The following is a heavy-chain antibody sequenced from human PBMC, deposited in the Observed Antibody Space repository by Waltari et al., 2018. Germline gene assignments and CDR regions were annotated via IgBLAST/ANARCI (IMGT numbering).Heavy chain of an antibody. CDR3: ATVIPPNLWSFRSSSLGWFDP. CDR1: GYSFTSYW. V-gene: IGHV5-51*03. CDR2: IYPGNPHT. D-gene: IGHD6-13*01. Sequence: EVQLVQSGAEVKKPGESLKISCKGSGYSFTSYWIGWVRQMPGKGLEWMGFIYPGNPHTRTRPSFQGQVHISADKSISPAYLQWSSLKASDTAMYYCATVIPPNLWSFRSSSLGWFDPWGQGTLVTVSS. J-gene: IGHJ5*02.